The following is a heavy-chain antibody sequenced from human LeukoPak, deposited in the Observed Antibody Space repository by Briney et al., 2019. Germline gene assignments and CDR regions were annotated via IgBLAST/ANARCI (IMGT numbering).Heavy chain of an antibody. J-gene: IGHJ4*02. D-gene: IGHD2-15*01. CDR3: AKCRRLTRCDNSDY. CDR1: GFTFSSYS. Sequence: GGSLRLSCAASGFTFSSYSMNWVRQAPGKGLEWVSAIYSGGSTYYADSVKGRFTISRDNSKNTLYLQMNSLRAEDTAVYYCAKCRRLTRCDNSDYWGQGTLVTVSS. CDR2: IYSGGST. V-gene: IGHV3-66*01.